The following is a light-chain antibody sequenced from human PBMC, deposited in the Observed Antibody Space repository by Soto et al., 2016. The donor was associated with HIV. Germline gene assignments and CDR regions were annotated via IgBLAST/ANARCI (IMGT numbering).Light chain of an antibody. CDR1: QSISRW. CDR3: HQSQSHT. J-gene: IGKJ2*01. V-gene: IGKV1-5*03. Sequence: DIQMTQSPSTLSASVGDRVTITCRVSQSISRWLAWYQQKPGKAPKLLIYKASGLETGVPSRFSGSGSGTEFTLTITNLQPDDFATYYCHQSQSHTFGQGTHAGDQT. CDR2: KAS.